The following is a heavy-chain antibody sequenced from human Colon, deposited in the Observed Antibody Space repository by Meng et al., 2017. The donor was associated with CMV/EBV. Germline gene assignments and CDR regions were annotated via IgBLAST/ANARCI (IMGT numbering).Heavy chain of an antibody. CDR3: ARDLVVVIPDDL. CDR2: INNNNGGT. V-gene: IGHV1-2*02. D-gene: IGHD2-2*01. CDR1: GYTFTGHH. Sequence: ASVKVSCKASGYTFTGHHLHWVRQVPGQGLEWMGWINNNNGGTKYAQKFQGRVTMTRDTSISTAYMELTSLRSDDTAVYYCARDLVVVIPDDLWGQGTLVTVSS. J-gene: IGHJ5*02.